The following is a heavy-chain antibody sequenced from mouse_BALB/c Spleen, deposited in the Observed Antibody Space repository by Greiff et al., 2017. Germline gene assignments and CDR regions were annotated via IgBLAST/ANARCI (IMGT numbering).Heavy chain of an antibody. CDR1: GFTFSSFG. CDR2: ISSGSSTI. J-gene: IGHJ4*01. CDR3: ARPTVYAMDY. D-gene: IGHD1-1*01. V-gene: IGHV5-17*02. Sequence: EVQVVESGGGLVQPGGSRKLSCAASGFTFSSFGMHWVRQAPEKGLEWVAYISSGSSTIYYADTVKGRFTISRDNPKNTLFLQMTSLRSEDTAMYYCARPTVYAMDYWGQGTSVTVSS.